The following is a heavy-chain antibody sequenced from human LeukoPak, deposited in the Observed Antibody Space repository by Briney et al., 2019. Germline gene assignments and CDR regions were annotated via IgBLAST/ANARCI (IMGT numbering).Heavy chain of an antibody. CDR2: INPSGGST. J-gene: IGHJ4*02. Sequence: EASVKVSCKASGYTFTSYYMHWVRQAPGQGLEWMGIINPSGGSTSYAQKFQGRVTMTRDTSTSTVYMELSSLRSEDTAVYYCARDKSGRIAAAEPPGYWGQGTLVTVSS. CDR3: ARDKSGRIAAAEPPGY. D-gene: IGHD6-13*01. CDR1: GYTFTSYY. V-gene: IGHV1-46*01.